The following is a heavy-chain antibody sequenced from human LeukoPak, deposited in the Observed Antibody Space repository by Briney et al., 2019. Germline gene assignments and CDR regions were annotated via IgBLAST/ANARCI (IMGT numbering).Heavy chain of an antibody. CDR1: GFTLSSYA. CDR3: AKALVTTCRGAFCYPFDY. CDR2: ISDTGNT. J-gene: IGHJ4*02. V-gene: IGHV3-23*01. D-gene: IGHD2-15*01. Sequence: PGGSLRLSCAASGFTLSSYAMSWVRQAPGKGLEWVSAISDTGNTYHADSVEGRFTISRDSSKNTLFLQMNRLRPEDAAVYYCAKALVTTCRGAFCYPFDYWDLGTLVTVSS.